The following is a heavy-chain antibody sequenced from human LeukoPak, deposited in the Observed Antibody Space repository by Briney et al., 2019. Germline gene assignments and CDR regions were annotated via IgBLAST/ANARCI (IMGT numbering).Heavy chain of an antibody. Sequence: SETLSLTCTVSGGSISSYYWSWIRQPPGKGLEWIGYIYYSGSTNYNPSLKSRVTISVDTSKNQFSLKLSSVTAADTAVFYCARLIAVAGTVDYWGQGTLVTVSS. CDR2: IYYSGST. V-gene: IGHV4-59*01. CDR3: ARLIAVAGTVDY. CDR1: GGSISSYY. J-gene: IGHJ4*02. D-gene: IGHD6-19*01.